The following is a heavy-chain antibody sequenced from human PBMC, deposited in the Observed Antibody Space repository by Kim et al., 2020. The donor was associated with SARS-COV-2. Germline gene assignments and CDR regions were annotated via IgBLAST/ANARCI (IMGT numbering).Heavy chain of an antibody. D-gene: IGHD3-10*01. CDR2: IGPYNGNI. CDR1: GYNFNTYG. J-gene: IGHJ6*02. CDR3: AKTGTTVRGIAQYYYYGVDV. Sequence: ASVKVSCKTSGYNFNTYGIMWVRQAPGQGLEWMGWIGPYNGNINYAQKFQDRVTMTTDTSTTTAYMELRSLRSDDTAVYYCAKTGTTVRGIAQYYYYGVDVWGQGTTVSVSS. V-gene: IGHV1-18*01.